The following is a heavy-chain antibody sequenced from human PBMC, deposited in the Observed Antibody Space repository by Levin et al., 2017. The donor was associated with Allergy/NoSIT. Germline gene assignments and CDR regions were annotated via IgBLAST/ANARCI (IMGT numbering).Heavy chain of an antibody. J-gene: IGHJ5*02. CDR1: GGSINNYN. V-gene: IGHV4-59*01. D-gene: IGHD2-2*01. CDR2: ISYSGTT. Sequence: SETLSLTCTVSGGSINNYNWNWIRQPPGKGLEWIGYISYSGTTDYNPSLKSRVTMSVDTSKNQFSLKLSSVTTADTAVYYCARNYCTSTSCSPYNWFDPWGQGTLVTVSA. CDR3: ARNYCTSTSCSPYNWFDP.